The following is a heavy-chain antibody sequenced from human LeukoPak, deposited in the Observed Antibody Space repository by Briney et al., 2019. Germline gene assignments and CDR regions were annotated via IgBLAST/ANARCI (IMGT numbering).Heavy chain of an antibody. V-gene: IGHV4-30-4*01. D-gene: IGHD3-10*01. CDR1: GGSISGGDFW. CDR2: ISKTGSA. CDR3: ARRWGSGSHTDWFDT. J-gene: IGHJ5*02. Sequence: SETLSLTCTVSGGSISGGDFWWSWIRQPPGKDLEWVAYISKTGSAASHPSLESRVIISVDTSKNQFFLKLTSVAAADTAVYYCARRWGSGSHTDWFDTWSQGTLVTVSS.